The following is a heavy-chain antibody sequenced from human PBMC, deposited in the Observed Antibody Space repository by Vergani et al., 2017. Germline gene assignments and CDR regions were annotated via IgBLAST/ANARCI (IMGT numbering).Heavy chain of an antibody. CDR2: MYHSGST. V-gene: IGHV4-59*01. CDR1: GGSMSGYY. CDR3: GRVADFYGLGSRLLDL. Sequence: QVRLQESGPGLVKPSETLSLTCSVSGGSMSGYYWSWIRQPPGKELAWIGYMYHSGSTNYNPSLDKRVTISGDTSKYQFSLKLNSVTAADTAVYYCGRVADFYGLGSRLLDLWGQGILVTVSS. D-gene: IGHD3-10*01. J-gene: IGHJ4*01.